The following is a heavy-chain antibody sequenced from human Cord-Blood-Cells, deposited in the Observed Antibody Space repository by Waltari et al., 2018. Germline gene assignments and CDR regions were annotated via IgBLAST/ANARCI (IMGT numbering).Heavy chain of an antibody. CDR2: IYSGGST. V-gene: IGHV3-53*04. CDR3: ARERGPRYFDL. D-gene: IGHD3-10*01. Sequence: VQLVASGGGWVQPGGSLRLSCAASAFTVSRNYMCWVRQAPGKGLEWVSVIYSGGSTYYADSVKGRFTISRHNSKNTLYLQMNSLRAEDTAVYYCARERGPRYFDLWGRGTLVTVSS. CDR1: AFTVSRNY. J-gene: IGHJ2*01.